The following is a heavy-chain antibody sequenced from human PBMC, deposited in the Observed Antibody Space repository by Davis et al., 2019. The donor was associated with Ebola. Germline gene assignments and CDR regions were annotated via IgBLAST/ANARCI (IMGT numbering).Heavy chain of an antibody. CDR3: ARVKYQLLLVTWP. D-gene: IGHD2-2*01. V-gene: IGHV4-34*01. J-gene: IGHJ5*02. CDR1: GGSFSGYY. CDR2: IYYSGST. Sequence: SETLSLTCAVHGGSFSGYYWSWIRQPPGKGLEWIGRIYYSGSTNYNPSLKSRVTISVDTSKNQFSLKLSSVTAADTAVYYCARVKYQLLLVTWPWGQGTLVTVSS.